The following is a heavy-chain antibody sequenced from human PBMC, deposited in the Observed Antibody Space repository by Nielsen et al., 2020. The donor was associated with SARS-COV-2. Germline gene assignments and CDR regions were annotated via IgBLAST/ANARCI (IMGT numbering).Heavy chain of an antibody. J-gene: IGHJ4*02. D-gene: IGHD3-10*01. CDR1: GFTFSSYD. CDR3: ARGAVYGSGSPIPPDY. CDR2: IGTAGDT. Sequence: GESLKISCAASGFTFSSYDMHWVRQATGKGLEWVSAIGTAGDTYYPGSVKGRFTISREIAKNSLYLQMNSLRAGDTAVYYCARGAVYGSGSPIPPDYWGQGTLVTVSS. V-gene: IGHV3-13*04.